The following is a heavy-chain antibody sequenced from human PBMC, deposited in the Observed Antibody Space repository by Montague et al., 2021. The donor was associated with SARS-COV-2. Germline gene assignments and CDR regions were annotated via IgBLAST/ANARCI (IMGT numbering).Heavy chain of an antibody. Sequence: SETLSLTCAVSGASFSGRYWNWIRQSPGKGLEWIGEINHRGSSNSNPALKSRVTISVDTSKNQFSLNLSSVTAADTAVYYCAASPDNAPGYFDLWGRGTLVTVSS. CDR3: AASPDNAPGYFDL. J-gene: IGHJ2*01. CDR1: GASFSGRY. D-gene: IGHD1-14*01. CDR2: INHRGSS. V-gene: IGHV4-34*01.